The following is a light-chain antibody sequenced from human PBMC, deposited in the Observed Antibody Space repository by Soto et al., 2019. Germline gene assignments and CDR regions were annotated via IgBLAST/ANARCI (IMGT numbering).Light chain of an antibody. CDR3: QQFSCLPVS. Sequence: AIQLTQSPSSLSASVGDRVTITCRASQGIGSNLAWYHQKPGKPPKLLIYDASSLESGVPSRFSGSGFGTDFTLTISSLQPEDFATYYCQQFSCLPVSFGGGTRVEI. CDR2: DAS. J-gene: IGKJ4*01. CDR1: QGIGSN. V-gene: IGKV1-13*02.